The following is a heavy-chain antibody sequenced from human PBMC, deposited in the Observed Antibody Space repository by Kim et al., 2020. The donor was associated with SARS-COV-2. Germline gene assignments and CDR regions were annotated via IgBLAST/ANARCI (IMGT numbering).Heavy chain of an antibody. CDR3: ARHIRIRDGVDY. Sequence: YSPSFQGTVTIAADKSISTAYLQWSSLKASDTAMYYCARHIRIRDGVDYWGQGTLVTVSS. D-gene: IGHD1-20*01. V-gene: IGHV5-51*01. J-gene: IGHJ4*02.